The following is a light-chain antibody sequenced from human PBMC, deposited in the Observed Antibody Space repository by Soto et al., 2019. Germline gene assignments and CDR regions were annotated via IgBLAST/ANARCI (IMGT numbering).Light chain of an antibody. CDR2: KAS. CDR3: QQYNSYPYT. Sequence: DIQMTQSPSTLSSSVGDRVTLTCRASQSISSWLAWYQQKPGKAPNLLIYKASSLESGVPSRFSGSGSGTEFTLTISSLQPDDFATYYGQQYNSYPYTFGQGTKLEIK. J-gene: IGKJ2*01. V-gene: IGKV1-5*03. CDR1: QSISSW.